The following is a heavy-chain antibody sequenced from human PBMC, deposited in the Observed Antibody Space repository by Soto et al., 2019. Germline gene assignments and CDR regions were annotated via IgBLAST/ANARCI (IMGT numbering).Heavy chain of an antibody. V-gene: IGHV5-51*01. Sequence: GESLKISCKGSGYSFSSYWIGWVRQMPGKGLEWMGIIHPGDSDTKYNPSFQGQVTISADKSITTTYLQWSSLKASDTAIYYCAASIFYYGMDVWGQGTTVTVSS. CDR3: AASIFYYGMDV. J-gene: IGHJ6*02. CDR2: IHPGDSDT. CDR1: GYSFSSYW.